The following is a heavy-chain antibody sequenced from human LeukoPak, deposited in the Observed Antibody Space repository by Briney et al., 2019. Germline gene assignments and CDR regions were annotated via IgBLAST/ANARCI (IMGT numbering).Heavy chain of an antibody. CDR3: ATNYDFWSENY. Sequence: GGSLRLSCAASGFTFSNYWMHWVRPAPGKGLVWVSRINSDGSNTNYADSVEGRFTISRDNAKNTLYLQMDSLRAEDTAVYYCATNYDFWSENYWGQGTLVTVSS. CDR2: INSDGSNT. D-gene: IGHD3-3*01. V-gene: IGHV3-74*01. J-gene: IGHJ4*02. CDR1: GFTFSNYW.